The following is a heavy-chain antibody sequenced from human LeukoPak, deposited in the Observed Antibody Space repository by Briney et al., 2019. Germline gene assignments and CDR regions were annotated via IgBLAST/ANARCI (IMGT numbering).Heavy chain of an antibody. CDR3: ARCTKFQDDRSILFFDY. CDR2: ISGSGGRT. J-gene: IGHJ4*02. Sequence: GGSLRLSCAASGFTFSSYAMTWVRQTPGKGLVWVSGISGSGGRTYYADSVQGRFTISRDNSKNTLYLQMNSLRAEDTAVYYCARCTKFQDDRSILFFDYWGQGTLVTVSS. CDR1: GFTFSSYA. D-gene: IGHD3-22*01. V-gene: IGHV3-23*01.